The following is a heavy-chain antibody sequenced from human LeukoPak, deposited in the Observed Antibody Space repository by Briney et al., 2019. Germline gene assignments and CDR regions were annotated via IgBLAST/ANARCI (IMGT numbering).Heavy chain of an antibody. Sequence: GGSLRLSCAASGFTFGSYWMHWVRQAPGKGLVWVSRIESDGSSTSYADSVKGRFTISRDNAKNTLYLQMNSLRAEDMAVYYCARGDGYGMDYWGQGTRVTVSS. CDR1: GFTFGSYW. CDR3: ARGDGYGMDY. J-gene: IGHJ4*02. D-gene: IGHD5-24*01. CDR2: IESDGSST. V-gene: IGHV3-74*01.